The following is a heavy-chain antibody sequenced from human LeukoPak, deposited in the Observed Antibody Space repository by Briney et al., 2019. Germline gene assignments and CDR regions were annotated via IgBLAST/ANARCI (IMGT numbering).Heavy chain of an antibody. CDR1: GFTFSSYA. Sequence: GKSLRLSCAASGFTFSSYAMHWVRQAPGKGLEWVAVISYDGGNKYYADSVTGRFTISRDNFKNTLYLQMNSLRPEDTAVFYCARDRVAAAGTLDYWGQGTLVTVSS. V-gene: IGHV3-30-3*01. CDR3: ARDRVAAAGTLDY. J-gene: IGHJ4*02. CDR2: ISYDGGNK. D-gene: IGHD6-13*01.